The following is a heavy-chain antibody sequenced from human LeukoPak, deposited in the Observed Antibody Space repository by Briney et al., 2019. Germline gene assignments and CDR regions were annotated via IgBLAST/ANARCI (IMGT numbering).Heavy chain of an antibody. CDR1: GVTVSSNY. CDR2: LYSAGNT. J-gene: IGHJ3*02. D-gene: IGHD3-16*01. CDR3: ARLIQPQGAFDI. V-gene: IGHV3-53*01. Sequence: GGSLRLSCAASGVTVSSNYMNWVRQAPGKGLEWVAVLYSAGNTFYADSVKGRFTISRDNSKNTLYLQMNSLRAEDTALYYCARLIQPQGAFDIWGQGTMVTVSS.